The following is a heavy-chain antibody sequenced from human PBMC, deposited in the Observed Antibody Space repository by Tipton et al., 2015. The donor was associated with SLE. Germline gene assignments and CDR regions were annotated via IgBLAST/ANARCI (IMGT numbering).Heavy chain of an antibody. CDR2: IRYDGSNK. D-gene: IGHD3-16*01. V-gene: IGHV3-30*02. CDR1: GFTFSSYG. J-gene: IGHJ3*02. Sequence: SLRLSCAASGFTFSSYGMHWVRQAPGKGLEWVAFIRYDGSNKYYADSVKGRFTISRDNAKNSLYLQMNSLRAEDTALYYCARDRGLGDDAFDIWGQGTMVTVSS. CDR3: ARDRGLGDDAFDI.